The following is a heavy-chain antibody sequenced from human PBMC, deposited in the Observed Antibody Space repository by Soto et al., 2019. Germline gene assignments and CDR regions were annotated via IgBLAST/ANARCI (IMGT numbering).Heavy chain of an antibody. D-gene: IGHD2-15*01. CDR1: GGSISSGGYY. V-gene: IGHV4-31*03. J-gene: IGHJ5*02. Sequence: QVQLQESGPGLVKPSQTLSLTCTVSGGSISSGGYYWSWIRQHPGKGLEWIGYIYYSGSTYYNPSLKSRVNISVDTSKNQFSLQLSSVTAADTAVYYCARVRYCSGGSCYPRFDPWGQGTLVTVSS. CDR3: ARVRYCSGGSCYPRFDP. CDR2: IYYSGST.